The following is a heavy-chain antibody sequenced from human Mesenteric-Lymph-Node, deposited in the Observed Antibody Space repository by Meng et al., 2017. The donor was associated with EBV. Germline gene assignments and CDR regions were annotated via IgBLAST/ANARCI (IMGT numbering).Heavy chain of an antibody. Sequence: QGQLLQSGADVKKPGASVKISCRTSGYSFTDYYLHWLRQAPGQGPEWMGIINPSGGSTSYAQKFQGRVTMTRDTSTSTVYMELSSLRSEDTAVYYCARENCSTTSCYGYFDYWGQGTLVTVSS. CDR1: GYSFTDYY. J-gene: IGHJ4*02. CDR3: ARENCSTTSCYGYFDY. CDR2: INPSGGST. D-gene: IGHD2-2*01. V-gene: IGHV1-46*01.